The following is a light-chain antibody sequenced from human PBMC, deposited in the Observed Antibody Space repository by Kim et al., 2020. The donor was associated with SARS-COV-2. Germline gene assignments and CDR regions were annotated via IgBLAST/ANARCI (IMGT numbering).Light chain of an antibody. V-gene: IGKV1-5*03. CDR3: QQYNSWPYT. CDR1: QSISNW. CDR2: KTS. Sequence: ATVEDEVTITCRASQSISNWLAWYQQKPGKAPKLLIYKTSSLESGVPSRFSGSGSGTEFTLTISSLQPDDSASYFCQQYNSWPYTFGQGTKLEI. J-gene: IGKJ2*01.